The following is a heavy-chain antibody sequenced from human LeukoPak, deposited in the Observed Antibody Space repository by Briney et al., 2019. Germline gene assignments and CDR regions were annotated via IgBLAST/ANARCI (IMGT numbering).Heavy chain of an antibody. CDR3: ARRDGYNFYFDY. V-gene: IGHV4-39*01. D-gene: IGHD5-24*01. Sequence: SETLSLTCTVSGGSISSSSYYWGWIRQPPGKGLEWIGSVYYSGSTHYIPSLKSRVIISVDTSKNQFSLKLNSVTAADTAVYYCARRDGYNFYFDYWGQGTLVTVSS. CDR2: VYYSGST. CDR1: GGSISSSSYY. J-gene: IGHJ4*02.